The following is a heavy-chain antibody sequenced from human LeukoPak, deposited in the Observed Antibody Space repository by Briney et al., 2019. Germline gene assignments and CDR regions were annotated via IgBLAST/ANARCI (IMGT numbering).Heavy chain of an antibody. D-gene: IGHD3-3*01. CDR1: GFTFSSYW. CDR2: INQDGSAK. Sequence: PGGSLRLSCAASGFTFSSYWMSWVRQAPGKGLEWVANINQDGSAKDYGGSVEGRFTISRDNSKNTLYLQMNSLRAEDTAVYYCAKDGVQYYDFWSGYYIRYYYYYYMDVWGKGTTVTVSS. J-gene: IGHJ6*03. CDR3: AKDGVQYYDFWSGYYIRYYYYYYMDV. V-gene: IGHV3-7*01.